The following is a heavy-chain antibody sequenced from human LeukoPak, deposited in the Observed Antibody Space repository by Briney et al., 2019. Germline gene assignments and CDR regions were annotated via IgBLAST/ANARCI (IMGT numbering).Heavy chain of an antibody. J-gene: IGHJ4*02. D-gene: IGHD1-26*01. CDR3: ARVRVGAITLFDY. CDR1: GGSISSYY. CDR2: IYYSGST. Sequence: SETLSLTCTVSGGSISSYYWSWIRQPPGKGLEWIGYIYYSGSTNYNPSLKSRVTISVDTSKNQFSLKLSSVTAADTAVYYCARVRVGAITLFDYWGQGTLVTVSS. V-gene: IGHV4-59*01.